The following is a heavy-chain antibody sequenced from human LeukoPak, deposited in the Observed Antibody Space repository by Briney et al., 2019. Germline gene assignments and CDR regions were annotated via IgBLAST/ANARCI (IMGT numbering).Heavy chain of an antibody. CDR3: ARDFLRSGYYGPGY. Sequence: PGGSLRLSCAASGFTFSSYSMNWVRQAPGKGLEWVSSISSSSSYIYYADSVKGRFTISRDNAKNSLYLQMNSLRAEDTAVYYCARDFLRSGYYGPGYWGQGTLVTVSS. CDR1: GFTFSSYS. V-gene: IGHV3-21*01. D-gene: IGHD3-22*01. CDR2: ISSSSSYI. J-gene: IGHJ4*02.